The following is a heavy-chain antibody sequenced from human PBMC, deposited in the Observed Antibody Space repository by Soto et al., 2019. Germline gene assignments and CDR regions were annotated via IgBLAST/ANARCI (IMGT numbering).Heavy chain of an antibody. J-gene: IGHJ4*02. CDR2: ISVSSTYA. CDR3: ARGVRYYSSEKPANFDY. Sequence: GGSLRLSCAASGFTFSDYYMSWIRQAPGKGLECVAYISVSSTYANYADSVEGRFTISRDNAESSLFLQMNSLRADDTAVYYCARGVRYYSSEKPANFDYWGQGALVTVSS. D-gene: IGHD3-10*01. V-gene: IGHV3-11*05. CDR1: GFTFSDYY.